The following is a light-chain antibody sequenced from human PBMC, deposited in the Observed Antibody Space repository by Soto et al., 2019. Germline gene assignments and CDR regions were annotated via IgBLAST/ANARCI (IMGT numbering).Light chain of an antibody. V-gene: IGKV3-20*01. CDR2: GAS. Sequence: EIVLTQSPGTLSLSPGERATLSCRASQSVNSSYLAWYQQKPGQAPRLLIYGASSRATGIPDRFSGSGSGTDFTLTIRRLEPENFAVYYCHQYGGSPRTLGQGTKVEIK. J-gene: IGKJ1*01. CDR1: QSVNSSY. CDR3: HQYGGSPRT.